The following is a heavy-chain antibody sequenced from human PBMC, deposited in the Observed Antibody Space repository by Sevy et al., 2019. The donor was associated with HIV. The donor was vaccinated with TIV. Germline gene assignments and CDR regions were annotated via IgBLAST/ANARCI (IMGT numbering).Heavy chain of an antibody. J-gene: IGHJ4*02. V-gene: IGHV3-30*07. CDR3: ARAGVPSNYQEHPRLYFDF. CDR1: GFALNSFA. CDR2: LSYDAADT. Sequence: QLGGSLRLSCAASGFALNSFAMHWVRQTPDKGLEWLAVLSYDAADTYYADSVKGRFSISRDNSKNTLYLQMSSLRLEDTAVYYCARAGVPSNYQEHPRLYFDFWGQGTLVTVSS. D-gene: IGHD1-7*01.